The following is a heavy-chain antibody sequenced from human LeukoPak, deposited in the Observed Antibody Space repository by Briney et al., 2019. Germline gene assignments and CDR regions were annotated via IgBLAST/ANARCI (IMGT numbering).Heavy chain of an antibody. V-gene: IGHV3-33*01. J-gene: IGHJ4*02. D-gene: IGHD3-22*01. CDR2: IWYDGSNK. CDR1: GFTFSSYG. Sequence: GGSLRLSCAASGFTFSSYGMHWVRQAPGKGLEWVAVIWYDGSNKYYADSVKGRFTISRDNSKNTLYLQMNSLRAEDTAVYYCASDLVPTYYYDSSGYFGYGYWGQGTLVTVSS. CDR3: ASDLVPTYYYDSSGYFGYGY.